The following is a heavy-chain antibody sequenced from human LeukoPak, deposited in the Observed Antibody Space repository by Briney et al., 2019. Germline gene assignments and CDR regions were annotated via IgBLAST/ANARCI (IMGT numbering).Heavy chain of an antibody. D-gene: IGHD6-13*01. CDR3: ARDQRSSSWYPDY. CDR1: GFTFSSYS. CDR2: ISSSSYI. V-gene: IGHV3-21*01. Sequence: GGSLRLSCAASGFTFSSYSMNWVRQAPGKGLEWVSSISSSSYIYYADSVKGRFAISRDNAKNSLYLQMNSLRAEDTAVYYCARDQRSSSWYPDYWGQGTLVTVSS. J-gene: IGHJ4*02.